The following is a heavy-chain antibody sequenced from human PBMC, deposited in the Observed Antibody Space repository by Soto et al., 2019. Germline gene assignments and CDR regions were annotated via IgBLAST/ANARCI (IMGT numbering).Heavy chain of an antibody. CDR2: IYYSGST. D-gene: IGHD3-3*01. J-gene: IGHJ4*02. CDR1: GGSISSSSYY. CDR3: ARHYDFWSGYSYYFDY. Sequence: SETLSLTCTVSGGSISSSSYYWGWIRQPPGKGLEWIGSIYYSGSTYYSPSLKSRVTISVDTSKNQFSLKLSSVTAADTAVYYCARHYDFWSGYSYYFDYWGQGTLVTVSS. V-gene: IGHV4-39*01.